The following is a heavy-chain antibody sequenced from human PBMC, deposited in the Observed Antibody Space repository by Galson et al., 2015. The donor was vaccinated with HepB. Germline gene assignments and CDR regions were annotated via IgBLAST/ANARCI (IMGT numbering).Heavy chain of an antibody. CDR3: VKTTSDYYYMH. Sequence: SLRLSCAASGFTFNTYAMHWVRQAPGKGLEYVSAISSDGSATYYTDSVKDRFTISRDDSKNTLSLQMSSLRVEDTAVYYCVKTTSDYYYMHWVQGTLFTVSS. J-gene: IGHJ4*02. V-gene: IGHV3-64D*09. D-gene: IGHD3-22*01. CDR1: GFTFNTYA. CDR2: ISSDGSAT.